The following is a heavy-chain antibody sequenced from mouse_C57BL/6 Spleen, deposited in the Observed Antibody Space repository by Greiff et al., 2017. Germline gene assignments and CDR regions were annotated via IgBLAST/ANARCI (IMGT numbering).Heavy chain of an antibody. CDR3: ARRDGSSYGYFDV. V-gene: IGHV1-52*01. J-gene: IGHJ1*03. Sequence: QVQLQQPGAELVRPGSSVKLSCKASGYTFTSYWMHWVKQRPIHGLEWIGNIDPSDSETHYNQKFKDKATLTVDKSSSTAYMPLSSLTSEDSAVYDCARRDGSSYGYFDVWGTVTTVTVSS. CDR1: GYTFTSYW. CDR2: IDPSDSET. D-gene: IGHD1-1*01.